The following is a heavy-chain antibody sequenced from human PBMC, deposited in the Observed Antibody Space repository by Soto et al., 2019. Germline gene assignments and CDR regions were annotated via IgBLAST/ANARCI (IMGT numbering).Heavy chain of an antibody. CDR1: GFTFSSYA. CDR2: ISGSGGST. V-gene: IGHV3-23*01. CDR3: AKDSPSSGYYFIPPPMIDY. Sequence: GGSLRLSCAASGFTFSSYAMSWVRQAPGKGLEWVSAISGSGGSTYYADSVKGRFTISRDNSKNTLYLQRNSLRAEDTAVYYCAKDSPSSGYYFIPPPMIDYWGQGTLVTVSS. D-gene: IGHD3-22*01. J-gene: IGHJ4*02.